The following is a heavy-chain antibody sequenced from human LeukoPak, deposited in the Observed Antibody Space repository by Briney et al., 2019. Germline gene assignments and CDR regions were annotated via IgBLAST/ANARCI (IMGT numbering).Heavy chain of an antibody. CDR2: INPSGSYT. Sequence: ASVKVSCKASGYMFASYAITWLRQAPGQGLEWMGIINPSGSYTSYAQKFQGRVTMTRDTSTSTVYMELSSLRSEDTAVYYCARDNSGGSTWWFDPWGQGTLVTVSS. V-gene: IGHV1-46*01. CDR1: GYMFASYA. J-gene: IGHJ5*02. CDR3: ARDNSGGSTWWFDP. D-gene: IGHD2-15*01.